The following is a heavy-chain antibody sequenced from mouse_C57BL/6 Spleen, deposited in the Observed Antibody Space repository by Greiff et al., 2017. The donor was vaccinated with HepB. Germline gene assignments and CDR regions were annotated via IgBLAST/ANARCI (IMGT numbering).Heavy chain of an antibody. J-gene: IGHJ3*01. CDR2: INPNNGGT. CDR3: ARGEDGYYFAY. Sequence: EVQLQQSGPELVKPGASVKISCKASGYTFTDYYMNWVKQSHGKSLEWIGDINPNNGGTSYNQKFKGKATLTVDKSSSTAYMELRSLTSEDSAVYYCARGEDGYYFAYWGQGTLVTVSA. CDR1: GYTFTDYY. V-gene: IGHV1-26*01. D-gene: IGHD2-3*01.